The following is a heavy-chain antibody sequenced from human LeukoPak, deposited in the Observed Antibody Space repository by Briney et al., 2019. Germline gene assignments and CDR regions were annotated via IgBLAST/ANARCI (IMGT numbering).Heavy chain of an antibody. D-gene: IGHD2-2*01. CDR1: GFTFSSYA. CDR2: ISGSGGST. Sequence: PGGSLRLSCAASGFTFSSYAMSWVRQAPGKGLEWVSAISGSGGSTYYAGSVKGRFTISRDNSKNTLYLQMNSLRAEDTAVYYCAKGYEGYCSSTSCLYFDYWGQGTLVTVSS. V-gene: IGHV3-23*01. J-gene: IGHJ4*02. CDR3: AKGYEGYCSSTSCLYFDY.